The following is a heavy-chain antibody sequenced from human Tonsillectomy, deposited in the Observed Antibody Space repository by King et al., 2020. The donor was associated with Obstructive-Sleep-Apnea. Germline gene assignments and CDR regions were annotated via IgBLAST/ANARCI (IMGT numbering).Heavy chain of an antibody. CDR1: GGTFSSYA. CDR2: IIPILGTV. J-gene: IGHJ6*02. V-gene: IGHV1-69*06. Sequence: QVQLVESGAEVKKPGSSVKVSCKASGGTFSSYAIVWVRQAPGQGLEWMGGIIPILGTVNYAQKFQGRVTITADKSTSTAYMELSSLRSEDTAVFYCARTAVHPYYSGIGVWGQGTTVTVSS. CDR3: ARTAVHPYYSGIGV.